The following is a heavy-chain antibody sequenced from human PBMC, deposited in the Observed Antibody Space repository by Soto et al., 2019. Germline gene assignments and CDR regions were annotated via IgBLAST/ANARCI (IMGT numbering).Heavy chain of an antibody. CDR3: ARDIRGYSRAFDY. V-gene: IGHV4-61*01. J-gene: IGHJ4*02. CDR1: GGSVNSGSYY. Sequence: QVQLQESGPGLVKPSETLSLTCTVSGGSVNSGSYYWSWIRQPPGKGLEWIGYIYFNGSTNYNPSLKSRLTISVDTSKNQFSLKLTSVTAADTAMYYCARDIRGYSRAFDYWGQGTLVTVSS. CDR2: IYFNGST. D-gene: IGHD5-18*01.